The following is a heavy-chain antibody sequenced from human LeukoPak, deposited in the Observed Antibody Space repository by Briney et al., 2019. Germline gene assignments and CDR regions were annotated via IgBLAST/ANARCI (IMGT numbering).Heavy chain of an antibody. CDR1: GFTFSSYW. V-gene: IGHV3-7*01. CDR3: ARDSDGGLLSVVVIRHYYYYMDV. J-gene: IGHJ6*03. D-gene: IGHD3-22*01. Sequence: GGSLRLSCAASGFTFSSYWMSWVRQAPGKGLEWVANIKQDGSEKYYVDSVKGRFTISRDNAKNSLYLQMNSLRAEDTAVYYCARDSDGGLLSVVVIRHYYYYMDVWGKGTTVTVSS. CDR2: IKQDGSEK.